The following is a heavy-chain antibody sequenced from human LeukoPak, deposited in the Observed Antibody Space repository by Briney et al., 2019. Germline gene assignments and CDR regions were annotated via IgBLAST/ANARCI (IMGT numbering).Heavy chain of an antibody. Sequence: SGGSLRLSCTASGFTFSNYGIHWVRQAPGKGLEWVAFIRYDGSNKYYADSVKGRFTISRDNSKNTLYLQMNSLRAEDTAVYYCAKDRPPFHNSAPLDPWGQGTLVTVSS. CDR2: IRYDGSNK. CDR3: AKDRPPFHNSAPLDP. CDR1: GFTFSNYG. V-gene: IGHV3-30*02. D-gene: IGHD6-25*01. J-gene: IGHJ5*02.